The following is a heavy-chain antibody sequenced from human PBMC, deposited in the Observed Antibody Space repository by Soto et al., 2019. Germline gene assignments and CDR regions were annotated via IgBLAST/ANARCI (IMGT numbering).Heavy chain of an antibody. J-gene: IGHJ4*02. CDR3: AKNSFSGSKRILDS. CDR1: GFREGFPFSDYD. Sequence: QVQLVESGGGVVQPGRSLRLSCAASGFREGFPFSDYDMHWVRQAPGKGLEWVALISFDGSTKNYVDSVEGRFTISRDNSRDTLFLQMDSLRPEDTAVYYCAKNSFSGSKRILDSWGQGTLVTVSS. D-gene: IGHD1-26*01. CDR2: ISFDGSTK. V-gene: IGHV3-30*18.